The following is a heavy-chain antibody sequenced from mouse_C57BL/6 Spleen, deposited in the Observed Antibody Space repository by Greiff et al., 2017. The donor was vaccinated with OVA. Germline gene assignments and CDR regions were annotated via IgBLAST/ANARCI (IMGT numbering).Heavy chain of an antibody. CDR2: IYPGDGDT. J-gene: IGHJ1*03. D-gene: IGHD1-1*01. V-gene: IGHV1-82*01. CDR1: GYAFSSSW. Sequence: QVQLQQSGPELVKPGASVKISCKASGYAFSSSWMNWVKQRPGKGLEWIGRIYPGDGDTNYNGKFKGKATLTADKSSSTAYMQLSSLTSEDSAVYFCARRGGSSYDWYFDVWGTGTTVTVSS. CDR3: ARRGGSSYDWYFDV.